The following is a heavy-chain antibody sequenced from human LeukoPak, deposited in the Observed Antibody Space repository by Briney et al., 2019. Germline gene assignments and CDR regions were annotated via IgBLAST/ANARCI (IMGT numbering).Heavy chain of an antibody. V-gene: IGHV4-59*01. CDR2: IYYSGST. J-gene: IGHJ4*02. CDR1: GGSISNYY. Sequence: SETLSLTCTVSGGSISNYYWSWIRQPPGKGLEWIGYIYYSGSTNYNPSLKSRVTISVDTSKNQFSLKLNSVTAADTAVYYCARRGSNWNYVEYFDFWGQGTLVTVSS. CDR3: ARRGSNWNYVEYFDF. D-gene: IGHD1-7*01.